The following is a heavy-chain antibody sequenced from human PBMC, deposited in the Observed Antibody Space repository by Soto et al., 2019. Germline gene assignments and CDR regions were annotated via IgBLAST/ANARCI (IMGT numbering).Heavy chain of an antibody. CDR2: IIPIFGTA. CDR3: ARAEAARPNY. CDR1: GGTFSSYA. V-gene: IGHV1-69*13. J-gene: IGHJ4*02. D-gene: IGHD6-6*01. Sequence: ASVKVSCKASGGTFSSYAISWVRQAPGRGLEWMGGIIPIFGTANYAQKFQGRVTITADESTSTAYMELSRLRSDDTAVYYCARAEAARPNYWGQGTLVTASS.